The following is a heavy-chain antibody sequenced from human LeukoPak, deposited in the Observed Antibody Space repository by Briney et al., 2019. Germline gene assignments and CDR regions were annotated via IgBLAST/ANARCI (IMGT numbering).Heavy chain of an antibody. CDR2: IYSGGST. Sequence: GGSLTLSCAPSGLTASRNYMSCVPHTPGKGLERVSVIYSGGSTYYANSVKGRFTMSRDNSKNTLYLKMNSLRAEDTAVYYCARDRFIAAAGIHYYGMDVWGQGTTVTVSS. J-gene: IGHJ6*02. D-gene: IGHD6-13*01. CDR1: GLTASRNY. CDR3: ARDRFIAAAGIHYYGMDV. V-gene: IGHV3-53*01.